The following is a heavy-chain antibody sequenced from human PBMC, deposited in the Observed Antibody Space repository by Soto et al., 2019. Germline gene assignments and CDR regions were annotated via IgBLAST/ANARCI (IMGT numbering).Heavy chain of an antibody. D-gene: IGHD1-1*01. Sequence: DVQLVESGGGLIQPGESLRLSCAAFGLTVSGKKYVACFRQAPGKGLEWVSALYDVDGTYYEESVKGRFTTSRDSSKTTVYLQMNGLRPDDTAVYYCASWHEREHAYDVWGEGTTVTVSS. CDR3: ASWHEREHAYDV. CDR2: LYDVDGT. V-gene: IGHV3-53*01. J-gene: IGHJ3*01. CDR1: GLTVSGKKY.